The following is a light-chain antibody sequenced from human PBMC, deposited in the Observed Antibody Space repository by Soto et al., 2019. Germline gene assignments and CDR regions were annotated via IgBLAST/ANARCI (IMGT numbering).Light chain of an antibody. CDR1: SSDLGGYNY. CDR2: DVS. CDR3: SSYTSSSTQV. Sequence: QSALTQPASVSGSPGQSITISCTGTSSDLGGYNYVSWYQQHPGKAPKLMLYDVSNRPSVVSNRFSGSKSGTTASLTISGLKSEDEADYYCSSYTSSSTQVFGSGTKVTVL. J-gene: IGLJ1*01. V-gene: IGLV2-14*01.